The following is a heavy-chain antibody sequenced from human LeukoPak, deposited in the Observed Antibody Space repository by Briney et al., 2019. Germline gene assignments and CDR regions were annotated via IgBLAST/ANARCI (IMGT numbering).Heavy chain of an antibody. Sequence: SDTLSLSCSVFSGSISPNYWTWIRQSPGKGLECIGYLHYTGRTRYTPSLQSRLTISLDTSNKHFSLQLSSMTTADTAVYYCARLVDSDTRGAPDTFDVWGQGTVVTVSS. CDR2: LHYTGRT. CDR1: SGSISPNY. CDR3: ARLVDSDTRGAPDTFDV. D-gene: IGHD2-2*01. J-gene: IGHJ3*01. V-gene: IGHV4-59*07.